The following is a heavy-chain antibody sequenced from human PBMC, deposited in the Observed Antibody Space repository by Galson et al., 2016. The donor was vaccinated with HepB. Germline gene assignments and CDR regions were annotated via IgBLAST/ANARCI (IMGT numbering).Heavy chain of an antibody. CDR3: ASLSPAIAAAT. CDR1: GGFISSGAYS. CDR2: IYHSGDT. V-gene: IGHV4-30-2*01. J-gene: IGHJ5*02. Sequence: TLSLTCAVSGGFISSGAYSWNWIRQPPGKGLEWIGYIYHSGDTYYNPSLKSRVAISVDKSKNQFSLKLNSLTAADTAVYYCASLSPAIAAATWGQGTPVTVSS. D-gene: IGHD6-13*01.